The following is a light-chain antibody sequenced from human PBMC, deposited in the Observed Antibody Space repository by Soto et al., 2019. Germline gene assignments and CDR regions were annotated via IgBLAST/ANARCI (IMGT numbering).Light chain of an antibody. Sequence: PGERATLSCRASQSVSSTYLAWYQQKPGQAPRPLISAASSRATGTPDRFSDSGSGADFTLTISRLEPEDFAVYYCQQYGSSRWTFGQGTKVEIK. CDR1: QSVSSTY. CDR2: AAS. V-gene: IGKV3-20*01. CDR3: QQYGSSRWT. J-gene: IGKJ1*01.